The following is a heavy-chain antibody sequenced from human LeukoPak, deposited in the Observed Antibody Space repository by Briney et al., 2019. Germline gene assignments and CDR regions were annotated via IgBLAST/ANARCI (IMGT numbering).Heavy chain of an antibody. V-gene: IGHV7-4-1*02. Sequence: AAVKVSCTASGYTFTSYAMNWVRQAPGQGLEWMGWINTNTGNPTYAQGFTGRFVFSLDTSVSTAYLQISSLTAEDTAVYYCARRSVAGTVDYWGQGTLVTVSS. D-gene: IGHD6-19*01. CDR2: INTNTGNP. J-gene: IGHJ4*02. CDR3: ARRSVAGTVDY. CDR1: GYTFTSYA.